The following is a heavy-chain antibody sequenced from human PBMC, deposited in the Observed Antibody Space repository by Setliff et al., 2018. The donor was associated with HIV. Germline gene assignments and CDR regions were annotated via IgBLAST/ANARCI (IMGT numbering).Heavy chain of an antibody. CDR2: VHNSAGS. V-gene: IGHV4-59*10. CDR3: AGHPVTSGWLSLNWFDP. Sequence: SETLSLTCAVSGDSVSGYYWSWIRQPAGRGLEWIGRVHNSAGSNYNPPLKSRAAISIDTAKSQISLKVRSVTAADTAVYFCAGHPVTSGWLSLNWFDPWGQGILVTVSS. D-gene: IGHD6-19*01. J-gene: IGHJ5*01. CDR1: GDSVSGYY.